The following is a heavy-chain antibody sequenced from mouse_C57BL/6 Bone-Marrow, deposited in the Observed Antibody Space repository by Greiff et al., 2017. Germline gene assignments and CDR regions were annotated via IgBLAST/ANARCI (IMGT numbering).Heavy chain of an antibody. V-gene: IGHV1-59*01. Sequence: QVQLQQPGAELVRPGTSVKLSCKASGYTFTSYWMHWVKQRPGQGLEWIGVIDPSDSYTNYNQKFKGKATLTVDTSSSTAYMQLSSLTSEDSAVYYCARGYDGYRGDYWGQSTTLTVSS. D-gene: IGHD2-3*01. J-gene: IGHJ2*01. CDR1: GYTFTSYW. CDR2: IDPSDSYT. CDR3: ARGYDGYRGDY.